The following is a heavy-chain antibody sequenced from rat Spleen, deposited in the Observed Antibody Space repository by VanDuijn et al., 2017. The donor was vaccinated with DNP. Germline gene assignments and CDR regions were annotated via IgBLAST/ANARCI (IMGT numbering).Heavy chain of an antibody. CDR2: IRYDGGAT. CDR1: GFTFSDYY. Sequence: EVQLVESGGDLVQPGRSLKLFCAASGFTFSDYYMAWVRQAPTKDLEWVAYIRYDGGATYYRDSVRGRFTISRDNAKSTLYLQMDSLSSEDMATYYCTRPIYNNHGGFAYWGQGTLVTVSS. CDR3: TRPIYNNHGGFAY. J-gene: IGHJ3*01. V-gene: IGHV5-20*01. D-gene: IGHD1-10*01.